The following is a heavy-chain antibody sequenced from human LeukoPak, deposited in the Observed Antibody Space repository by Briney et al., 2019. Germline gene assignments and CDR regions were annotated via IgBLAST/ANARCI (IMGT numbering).Heavy chain of an antibody. CDR2: INPNSGGT. D-gene: IGHD3-22*01. CDR1: GYTFTGYY. CDR3: ACSKYYYDPSDY. V-gene: IGHV1-2*06. Sequence: ASVKVSCKASGYTFTGYYMHWVRQAPGQGLEWMGRINPNSGGTNYAQKFQGRVTMTRDTSISTVYMELSSLRSEDTAVYYCACSKYYYDPSDYWGQGTLVTVSS. J-gene: IGHJ4*02.